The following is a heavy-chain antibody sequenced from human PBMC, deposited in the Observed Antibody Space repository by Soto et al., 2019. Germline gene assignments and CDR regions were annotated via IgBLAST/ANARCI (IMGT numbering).Heavy chain of an antibody. V-gene: IGHV3-48*03. D-gene: IGHD1-26*01. CDR3: ARGLEYYFKPGVFDI. CDR1: GFTLSSSE. Sequence: GGSLRLSWAASGFTLSSSEMNWVRQAPGKGLEWVSYVGSSGNTKYYADSVKGRFTISRDNAKNSLYLQMNSLRAEDTAVYYCARGLEYYFKPGVFDIWGQGTMVTVSS. J-gene: IGHJ3*02. CDR2: VGSSGNTK.